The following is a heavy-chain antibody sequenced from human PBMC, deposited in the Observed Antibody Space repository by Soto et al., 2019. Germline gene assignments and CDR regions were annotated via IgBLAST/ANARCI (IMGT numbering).Heavy chain of an antibody. D-gene: IGHD6-13*01. CDR2: IVPVFPSV. J-gene: IGHJ6*02. CDR3: AREMPATAAAYFYYGLNV. Sequence: QVQLVQSGAEVKRPGSSVKVSCKASGGAFNNYAIYWVRQAPGQGLEWLGTIVPVFPSVYYAPRFQGRLTITADGSTDTVYTMLTSLKSEDTAVYYCAREMPATAAAYFYYGLNVGGQGTSVTVSS. CDR1: GGAFNNYA. V-gene: IGHV1-69*18.